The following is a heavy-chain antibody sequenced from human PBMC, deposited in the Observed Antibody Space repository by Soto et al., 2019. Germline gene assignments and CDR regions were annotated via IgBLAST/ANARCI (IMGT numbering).Heavy chain of an antibody. J-gene: IGHJ4*02. Sequence: QITLKESGPTLVKPTQTLTLTCTFSGFSLSTSGVGVGWIRQPPGKALEWLGIIFWDDDKRYRPSLKSRVTITXXTXKXXLVLTMANMDPLDTTKYCCAHLPWKQLWARAPVVYWGQGTPVTVSS. V-gene: IGHV2-5*02. CDR2: IFWDDDK. CDR3: AHLPWKQLWARAPVVY. D-gene: IGHD5-18*01. CDR1: GFSLSTSGVG.